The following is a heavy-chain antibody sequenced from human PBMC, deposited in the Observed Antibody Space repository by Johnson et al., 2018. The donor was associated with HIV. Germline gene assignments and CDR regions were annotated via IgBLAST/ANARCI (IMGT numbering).Heavy chain of an antibody. J-gene: IGHJ3*02. D-gene: IGHD4-11*01. CDR1: GFTFDDYA. Sequence: VQLVESGGGLVQPGRSLRLSCAASGFTFDDYAMHWVRQAPGKGLEWVSGISWNSGSIDYADSVKGRFTISRDNAKNSLYLQMNSLRAEDTALYYCAKDTYSHRLTVTESGFDIWGQGTMVTVSS. CDR2: ISWNSGSI. V-gene: IGHV3-9*01. CDR3: AKDTYSHRLTVTESGFDI.